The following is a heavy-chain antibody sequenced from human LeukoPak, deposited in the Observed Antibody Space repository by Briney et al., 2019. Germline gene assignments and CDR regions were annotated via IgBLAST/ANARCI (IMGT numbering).Heavy chain of an antibody. CDR3: ARDPIGSRWPYYFDY. CDR2: INAGNGNS. J-gene: IGHJ4*02. D-gene: IGHD6-13*01. Sequence: ASVKVSCKASGYTFTTYAMHWVRQAPGQRLEWMGWINAGNGNSKYSQKFQARVTITRDTSASTAYMELSSLRSEDTAVYYCARDPIGSRWPYYFDYWGQGTLVTVSS. CDR1: GYTFTTYA. V-gene: IGHV1-3*01.